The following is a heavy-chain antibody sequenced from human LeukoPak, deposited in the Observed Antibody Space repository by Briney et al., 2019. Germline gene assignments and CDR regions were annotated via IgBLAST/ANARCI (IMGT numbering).Heavy chain of an antibody. CDR3: ARESMVRGNDAFDI. V-gene: IGHV4-4*07. CDR1: GGSISSYY. J-gene: IGHJ3*02. D-gene: IGHD3-10*01. Sequence: SETLSLTCTVPGGSISSYYWSWIRQPAGKGLEWIGRIYTSGSTNYNPSLKSRVTMSVDTSKNQFSLKLSSVTAADTAVYYCARESMVRGNDAFDIWGQGTMVTVSS. CDR2: IYTSGST.